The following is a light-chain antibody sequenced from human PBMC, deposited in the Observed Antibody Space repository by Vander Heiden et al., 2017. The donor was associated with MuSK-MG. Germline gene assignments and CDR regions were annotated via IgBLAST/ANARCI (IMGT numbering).Light chain of an antibody. CDR1: QSVSTTY. V-gene: IGKV3-20*01. J-gene: IGKJ2*01. Sequence: EIVLTQSPGTLSLSPGERATLSCRSSQSVSTTYLGWYQQKPGQAPMVLIYGASSRAIGIPDMFSGSGSGTDFTLIISRLEPEDSAVYYCQQFGTSHIFGQGTKLEIK. CDR2: GAS. CDR3: QQFGTSHI.